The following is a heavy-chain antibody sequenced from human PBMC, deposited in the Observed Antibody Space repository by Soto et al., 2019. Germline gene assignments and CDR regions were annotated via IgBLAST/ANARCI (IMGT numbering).Heavy chain of an antibody. CDR1: GYTFTSHD. D-gene: IGHD2-2*01. V-gene: IGHV1-8*01. J-gene: IGHJ5*02. CDR3: ASDMSTT. CDR2: MNPNSGHT. Sequence: QVQLVQSGAEVKKPGASVKVSCKASGYTFTSHDINWMRQATGQGLEWMGGMNPNSGHTNYAQKFQGRVTMTRDTSISTAYMELTKLRSEDTAIYYCASDMSTTWGQGTLVTVSS.